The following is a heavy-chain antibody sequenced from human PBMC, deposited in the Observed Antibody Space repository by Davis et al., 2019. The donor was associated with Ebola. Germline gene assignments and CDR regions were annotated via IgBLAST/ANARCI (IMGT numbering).Heavy chain of an antibody. CDR3: ARTDDFWSGALNYYYYYGMDV. Sequence: PSETLSLTCAASGFTFSSYAMSWVRPAPGKGLEWVSAISGSGGRTYYADSVKGRFTISRDNSKNTLYLQMNSLRDEDTVVYYCARTDDFWSGALNYYYYYGMDVWGQGTTVTVSS. V-gene: IGHV3-23*01. D-gene: IGHD3-3*01. J-gene: IGHJ6*02. CDR1: GFTFSSYA. CDR2: ISGSGGRT.